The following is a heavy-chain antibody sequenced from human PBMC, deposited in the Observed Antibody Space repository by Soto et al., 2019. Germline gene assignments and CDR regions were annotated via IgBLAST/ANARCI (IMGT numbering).Heavy chain of an antibody. CDR2: IVVGSGNT. J-gene: IGHJ6*02. CDR3: AADRGSSWYRSDGMDV. Sequence: GASVKVSCKASGFTFTSSAVQWVRQARGQRLEWIGWIVVGSGNTNYAQKFQERVTITRDMSTSTAYMELSSLRSEDTAVYYCAADRGSSWYRSDGMDVWGPGTTVTVSS. D-gene: IGHD6-13*01. CDR1: GFTFTSSA. V-gene: IGHV1-58*01.